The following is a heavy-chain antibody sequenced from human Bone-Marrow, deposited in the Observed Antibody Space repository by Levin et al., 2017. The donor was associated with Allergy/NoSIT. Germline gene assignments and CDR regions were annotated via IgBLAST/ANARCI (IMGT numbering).Heavy chain of an antibody. D-gene: IGHD6-19*01. CDR2: IGTAGDP. J-gene: IGHJ3*02. CDR3: ARGRYSSGWKDDAFDI. CDR1: GFTFSSYD. Sequence: GGSLRLSCAASGFTFSSYDMHWVRQATGKGLEWVSAIGTAGDPYYPGSVKGRFTISRENAKNSLYLQMNSLRAGDTAVYYCARGRYSSGWKDDAFDIWGQGTMVTVSS. V-gene: IGHV3-13*05.